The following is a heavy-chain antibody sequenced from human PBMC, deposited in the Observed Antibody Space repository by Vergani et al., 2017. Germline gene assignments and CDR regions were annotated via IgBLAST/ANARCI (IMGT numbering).Heavy chain of an antibody. Sequence: EVQLLESGGGLVQPGGSLRLSCAASGFTFSSYAMSWVRQAPGKGLEWVSAISGSGGSTYYADSVKGRFTISRDNSKNTLYLQMNSLRAEDTAVYYCAKGGVYYYGSGSYNYYYYGMDVWGQGTTVTVSS. CDR2: ISGSGGST. V-gene: IGHV3-23*01. J-gene: IGHJ6*02. D-gene: IGHD3-10*01. CDR1: GFTFSSYA. CDR3: AKGGVYYYGSGSYNYYYYGMDV.